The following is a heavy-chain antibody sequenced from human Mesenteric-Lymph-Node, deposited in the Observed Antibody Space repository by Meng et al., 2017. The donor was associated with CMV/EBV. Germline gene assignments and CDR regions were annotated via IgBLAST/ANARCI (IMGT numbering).Heavy chain of an antibody. CDR1: GFTFSSYW. CDR2: INSDGSST. D-gene: IGHD2-2*02. V-gene: IGHV3-74*01. Sequence: GGSLRLSCAASGFTFSSYWMHWVRQGPGKGLVWVSRINSDGSSTSYADSVKGRFTISRDNAKNTLYLQMNSLRAEDTAVYYCARVACSSTSCYRGDFDYWGQGTLVTVSS. J-gene: IGHJ4*02. CDR3: ARVACSSTSCYRGDFDY.